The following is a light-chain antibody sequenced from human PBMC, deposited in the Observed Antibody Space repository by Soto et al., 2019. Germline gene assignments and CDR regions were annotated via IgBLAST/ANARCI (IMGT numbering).Light chain of an antibody. CDR2: GAS. CDR3: QQYGSSPLT. CDR1: QTVSGYY. J-gene: IGKJ4*01. Sequence: EIVLTQSPGTVSLSPGERATLSCRASQTVSGYYLAWYQQKPGQAPRLLIYGASRRATGSPDRFSGSGSGTDFTLTINRLEPEDFAVYSCQQYGSSPLTFGGGTKVEIK. V-gene: IGKV3-20*01.